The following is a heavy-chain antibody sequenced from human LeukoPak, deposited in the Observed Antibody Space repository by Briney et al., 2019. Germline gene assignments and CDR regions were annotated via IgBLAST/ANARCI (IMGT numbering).Heavy chain of an antibody. V-gene: IGHV3-33*06. CDR2: LWADGNTA. CDR1: GFTFNIFG. D-gene: IGHD6-13*01. J-gene: IGHJ4*02. CDR3: VKESAADATFHFDY. Sequence: GGSLRLSCAASGFTFNIFGMHWVRQVPGNGLEWLAVLWADGNTAHYADSVKGRFTISRDSSENTLYLRMNSLRSEDTAVYYCVKESAADATFHFDYWGQGTLVTVSS.